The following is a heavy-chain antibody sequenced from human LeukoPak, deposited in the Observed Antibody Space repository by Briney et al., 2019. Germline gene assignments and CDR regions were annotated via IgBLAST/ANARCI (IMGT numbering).Heavy chain of an antibody. D-gene: IGHD3-22*01. J-gene: IGHJ3*02. CDR3: ARDYNSSGYYHHDAFDI. CDR2: IYYSGST. CDR1: GGSIGSSSYY. V-gene: IGHV4-39*07. Sequence: SETLSLTCTVSGGSIGSSSYYWGWIRQPPGKGLEWIGSIYYSGSTYYNPSLKSRVTISVDTSKNQFSLKLSSVTAADAAVYYCARDYNSSGYYHHDAFDIWGQGTMVTVSS.